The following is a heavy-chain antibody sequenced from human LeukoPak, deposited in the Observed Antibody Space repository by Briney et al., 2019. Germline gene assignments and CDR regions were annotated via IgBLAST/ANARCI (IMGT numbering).Heavy chain of an antibody. V-gene: IGHV3-23*01. D-gene: IGHD6-19*01. CDR2: FSGASST. J-gene: IGHJ4*02. Sequence: PGGSLRLSCAASGFTFSSYAMGWVRQAPGKGLEWVSTFSGASSTSYADSVKGRVTISRDNSKNTLYLQMNSLRAEDTAIYYCAKAEGKNPTGGRWLDWGQGTLVTVSS. CDR3: AKAEGKNPTGGRWLD. CDR1: GFTFSSYA.